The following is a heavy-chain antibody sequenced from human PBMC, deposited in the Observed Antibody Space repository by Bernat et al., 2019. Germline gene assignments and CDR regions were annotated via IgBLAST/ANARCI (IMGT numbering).Heavy chain of an antibody. CDR2: IIPILGIA. D-gene: IGHD6-13*01. CDR3: ARDSYGAAGTDY. CDR1: GGTFSSYT. Sequence: QVQLVQSGAEVKKPGSSVKVSCKASGGTFSSYTISWVRQAPGQGLEWMGRIIPILGIANYAQKFQGRVTITADKSTGTAYMELSSLRSEDTAVYYCARDSYGAAGTDYWGQGTLVTVSS. J-gene: IGHJ4*02. V-gene: IGHV1-69*08.